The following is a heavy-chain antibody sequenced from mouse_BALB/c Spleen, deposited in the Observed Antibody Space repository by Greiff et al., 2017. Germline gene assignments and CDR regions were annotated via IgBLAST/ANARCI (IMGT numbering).Heavy chain of an antibody. J-gene: IGHJ4*01. CDR2: ISTYYGNT. Sequence: LQQSGPELVRPGVSVKISCKGSGYTFTDYAMHWVKQSHAKSLEWIGVISTYYGNTNYNQKFKGKATMTVDKSSSTAYMELARLTSEDSAIYYCARENGYGAMDYWGQGTSVTVSS. D-gene: IGHD1-2*01. V-gene: IGHV1-67*01. CDR3: ARENGYGAMDY. CDR1: GYTFTDYA.